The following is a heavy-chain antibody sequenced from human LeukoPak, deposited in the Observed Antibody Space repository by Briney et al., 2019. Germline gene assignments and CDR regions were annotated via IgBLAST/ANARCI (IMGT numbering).Heavy chain of an antibody. CDR3: ARDPDLFMGVNFDS. Sequence: GGSLRLSCAASGFTFDDYAMHWVRQAPGKGLEWVANIKQDGGQKYYADSVKGRFTISRDNAKNSLYLQMNSLRAEDTAVYYCARDPDLFMGVNFDSWGQGTLVTVSS. V-gene: IGHV3-7*01. J-gene: IGHJ4*02. CDR1: GFTFDDYA. CDR2: IKQDGGQK. D-gene: IGHD3-10*01.